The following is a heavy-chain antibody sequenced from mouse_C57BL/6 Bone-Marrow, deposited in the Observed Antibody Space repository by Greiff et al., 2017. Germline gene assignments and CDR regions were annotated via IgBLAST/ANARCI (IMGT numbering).Heavy chain of an antibody. Sequence: EVQLQQPGAELVRPGASVKLSCTASGFNIKDDYMHWVKQRPDQGLEWIGWIDPETGDTEYASKFQGKATITADTSSNTAYLQLSSMTSEDTAVYYCTIITTASTNFDYWGQGTTLTVSS. CDR1: GFNIKDDY. J-gene: IGHJ2*01. V-gene: IGHV14-4*01. CDR2: IDPETGDT. D-gene: IGHD1-1*01. CDR3: TIITTASTNFDY.